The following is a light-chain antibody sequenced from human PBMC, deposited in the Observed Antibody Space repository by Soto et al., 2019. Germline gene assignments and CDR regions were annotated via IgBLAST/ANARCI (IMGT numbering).Light chain of an antibody. Sequence: EIVMTQSPATLSVSPGERATLSCRASQSVSSDLAWYQHKPGQAPRLLVYGASTKATDMPGRFSGRGSGTEFTLTINNLQSEDFAVYYCQQYRNWPRTFGQGTKVEIK. CDR3: QQYRNWPRT. V-gene: IGKV3-15*01. J-gene: IGKJ1*01. CDR1: QSVSSD. CDR2: GAS.